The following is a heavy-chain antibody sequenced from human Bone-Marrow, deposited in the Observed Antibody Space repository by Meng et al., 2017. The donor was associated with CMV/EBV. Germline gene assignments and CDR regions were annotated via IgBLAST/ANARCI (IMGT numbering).Heavy chain of an antibody. CDR1: GFRVGEDY. CDR2: SSSSCYAK. Sequence: SLSCSDSGFRVGEDYRSWIRQAPGKSLEWVSYSSSSCYAKYYAGSVKGRFTISRNNARNSLYLEMNSLRAEDTAVYFCARDARYFDQWGQGILVTVSS. V-gene: IGHV3-11*01. J-gene: IGHJ4*02. CDR3: ARDARYFDQ.